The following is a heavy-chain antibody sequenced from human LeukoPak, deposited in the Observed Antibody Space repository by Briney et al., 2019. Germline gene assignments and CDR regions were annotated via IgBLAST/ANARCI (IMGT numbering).Heavy chain of an antibody. J-gene: IGHJ4*02. Sequence: PGGSLRLSCAASGFTFSSYAMHWVRQAPGKGLEWVAVISYDGSNKYYADSVKGRFTISRDNSKNTLHLQMNSLRAEDTAVYYCARDKSPRALGLHDYWGQGTLVTVSS. V-gene: IGHV3-30*04. CDR2: ISYDGSNK. CDR3: ARDKSPRALGLHDY. CDR1: GFTFSSYA.